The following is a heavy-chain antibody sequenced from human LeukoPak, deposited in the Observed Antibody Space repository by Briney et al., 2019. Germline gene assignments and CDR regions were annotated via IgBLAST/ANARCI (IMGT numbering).Heavy chain of an antibody. CDR3: ARLDISTTWYAFDY. J-gene: IGHJ4*02. V-gene: IGHV4-34*01. D-gene: IGHD5-12*01. CDR2: IYHSGNT. CDR1: DDSISNYY. Sequence: PSETLSLTCTVSDDSISNYYWSWIRQPPGKGLEWIGEIYHSGNTNYNPSLKSRVTISVDTSNNHFSLKLSSVTAADTAVYYCARLDISTTWYAFDYWGQGTLVTVSS.